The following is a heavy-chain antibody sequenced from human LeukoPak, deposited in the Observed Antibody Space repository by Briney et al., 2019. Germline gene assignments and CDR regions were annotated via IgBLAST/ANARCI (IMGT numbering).Heavy chain of an antibody. Sequence: GGSLRLSCAASGFAFSNYNMNWVRQAPGKGLQWVANIKQDGSEKLYVDSVKGRFTISRDNAKNSLFLQMNSLRAEDTAVYYCARYYYDSSGYYHPFDYWGQGTLVTVSS. J-gene: IGHJ4*02. D-gene: IGHD3-22*01. CDR1: GFAFSNYN. CDR2: IKQDGSEK. CDR3: ARYYYDSSGYYHPFDY. V-gene: IGHV3-7*01.